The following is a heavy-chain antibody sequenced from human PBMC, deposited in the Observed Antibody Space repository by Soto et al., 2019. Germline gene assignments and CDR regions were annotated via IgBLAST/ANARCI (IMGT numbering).Heavy chain of an antibody. Sequence: GGSLRLSCAASGFTFTSYWMSWVRQAPGKGLEWVANIKEDGSEKYYVDSVKGRFTIPRDNAKNSLYLQMSSLRAEDTAVYYCARLTTFDYWGQGTPVTVSS. V-gene: IGHV3-7*01. CDR1: GFTFTSYW. CDR3: ARLTTFDY. D-gene: IGHD1-1*01. J-gene: IGHJ4*02. CDR2: IKEDGSEK.